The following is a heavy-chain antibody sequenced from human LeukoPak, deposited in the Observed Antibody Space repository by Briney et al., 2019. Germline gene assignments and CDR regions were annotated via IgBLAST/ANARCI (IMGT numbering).Heavy chain of an antibody. CDR2: ISTYNGDT. Sequence: GASVKVSCKASGYTFITYGISWVRQAPGQGLEWMGWISTYNGDTSYVQNLQGRVTMTTDTSTSTAYMELMSLRSDDTAVYYCLRDAQRPRLTPDYWGQGTLVTVSS. CDR1: GYTFITYG. J-gene: IGHJ4*02. D-gene: IGHD6-25*01. V-gene: IGHV1-18*01. CDR3: LRDAQRPRLTPDY.